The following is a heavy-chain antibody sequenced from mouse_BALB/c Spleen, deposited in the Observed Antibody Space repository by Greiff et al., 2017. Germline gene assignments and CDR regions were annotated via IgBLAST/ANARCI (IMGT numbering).Heavy chain of an antibody. Sequence: EVQLQQSGAELVKPGASVKLSCTASGFNIKDTYMHWVKQRPEQGLEWIGRIDPANGNTNYDTKFQGKAIITSDTSSNTAYLQLSSLTSEDAAVYYCALTGGFAYWGEGTLVTVSA. J-gene: IGHJ3*01. CDR3: ALTGGFAY. CDR2: IDPANGNT. D-gene: IGHD4-1*01. CDR1: GFNIKDTY. V-gene: IGHV14-3*02.